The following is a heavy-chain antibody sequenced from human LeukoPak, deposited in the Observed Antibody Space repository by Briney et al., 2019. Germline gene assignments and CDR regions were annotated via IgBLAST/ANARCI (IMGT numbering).Heavy chain of an antibody. CDR2: ITWNRGNI. J-gene: IGHJ2*01. CDR3: AKTSTSYCAGDCLPGYFDL. Sequence: PGGSLRLSCAVSGFSFDDYAMHWVRQPPGKGLEWVSGITWNRGNIRYAASVKGRFTISRDTAKNSLYLQMNSLRAEDMALYYCAKTSTSYCAGDCLPGYFDLWGRGTLVTVSS. CDR1: GFSFDDYA. D-gene: IGHD2-21*02. V-gene: IGHV3-9*03.